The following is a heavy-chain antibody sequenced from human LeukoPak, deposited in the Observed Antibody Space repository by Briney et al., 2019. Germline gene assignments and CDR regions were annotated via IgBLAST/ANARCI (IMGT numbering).Heavy chain of an antibody. CDR1: RFTFNSFQ. V-gene: IGHV3-48*03. J-gene: IGHJ4*02. CDR2: ISSSGSTI. D-gene: IGHD2-15*01. CDR3: ARDAKCRY. Sequence: GVSLRLSCAAYRFTFNSFQRMGAPQTPGKGLEWVSYISSSGSTIYYADSVKGRFTSARDNAKNSLYLQMSSLRAEDTAVYYCARDAKCRYWGQGTLVTVSS.